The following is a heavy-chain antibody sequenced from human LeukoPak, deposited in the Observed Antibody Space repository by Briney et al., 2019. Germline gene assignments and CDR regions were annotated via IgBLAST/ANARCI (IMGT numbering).Heavy chain of an antibody. CDR3: ARSYQTTVTTAYYYGMDV. Sequence: GGSLRLSCAASGFTFSSYWMSWVRQGLGKGLEWVANINQDGSEKYYVDSVKGRFTISRDNAKNSLYLQMNSLRVEDTAVYYCARSYQTTVTTAYYYGMDVWGQGTTVTVSS. V-gene: IGHV3-7*01. CDR1: GFTFSSYW. CDR2: INQDGSEK. J-gene: IGHJ6*02. D-gene: IGHD4-11*01.